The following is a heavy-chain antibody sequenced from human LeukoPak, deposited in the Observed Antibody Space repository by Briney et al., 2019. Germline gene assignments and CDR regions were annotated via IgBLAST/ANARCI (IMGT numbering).Heavy chain of an antibody. J-gene: IGHJ3*02. V-gene: IGHV3-23*01. CDR2: LSGGGEAS. D-gene: IGHD6-19*01. Sequence: GGSLRLSCAASGFTFDSYDMTWVRQAPGKGLEWVSSLSGGGEASYYADSVKGRFTISRDNSNDTLYLQMSSLRADDTAVYYCAKKWLGGYFDIWGHGTKVTVSS. CDR3: AKKWLGGYFDI. CDR1: GFTFDSYD.